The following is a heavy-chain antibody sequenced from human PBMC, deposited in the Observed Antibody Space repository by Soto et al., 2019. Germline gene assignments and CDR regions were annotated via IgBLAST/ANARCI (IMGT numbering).Heavy chain of an antibody. CDR3: AKGPSRYCSGGSCYGFDP. CDR2: ISGSGGST. CDR1: GFTFSSYA. J-gene: IGHJ5*02. Sequence: PGGSLRLSCAASGFTFSSYAMSWVRQAPGKGLEWVSAISGSGGSTYYADSVKGRFTISRDNSKNTLYLQMNSLRAKDTAVYYCAKGPSRYCSGGSCYGFDPWGQGTLVTVSS. D-gene: IGHD2-15*01. V-gene: IGHV3-23*01.